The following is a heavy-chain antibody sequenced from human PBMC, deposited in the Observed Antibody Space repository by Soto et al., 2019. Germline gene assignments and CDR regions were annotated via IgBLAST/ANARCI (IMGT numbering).Heavy chain of an antibody. V-gene: IGHV6-1*01. CDR2: TYYRSKLYS. CDR3: ARGPGSLRP. J-gene: IGHJ5*02. D-gene: IGHD1-1*01. CDR1: GDSVSSNSSA. Sequence: PSQTLSLPCAISGDSVSSNSSAWNCIRLSPSRGLEWLGRTYYRSKLYSVYAPSVKSRISINPDTSRNQSSLHLNSVTPDDTAIYYCARGPGSLRPWGQGTLVTVSS.